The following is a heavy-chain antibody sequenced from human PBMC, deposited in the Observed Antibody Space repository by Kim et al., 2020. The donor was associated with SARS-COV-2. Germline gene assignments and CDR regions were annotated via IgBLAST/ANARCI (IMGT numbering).Heavy chain of an antibody. CDR1: GGSFSGYY. CDR3: ARGERRYYDFWRRRGALNWFDP. D-gene: IGHD3-3*01. Sequence: SETLSLTCAVYGGSFSGYYWSWIRQPPGKGLEWIGEINHSGSTNYNPSLKSRVTISVDTSKNQFSLKLSSVTAADTAVYYCARGERRYYDFWRRRGALNWFDPWGQGTLVTVSS. J-gene: IGHJ5*02. V-gene: IGHV4-34*01. CDR2: INHSGST.